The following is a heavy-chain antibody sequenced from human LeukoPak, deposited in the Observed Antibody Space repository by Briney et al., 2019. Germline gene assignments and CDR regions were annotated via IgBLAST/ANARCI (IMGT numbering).Heavy chain of an antibody. D-gene: IGHD3-3*01. J-gene: IGHJ4*02. Sequence: SQTLSLTCTVSGGSISSGSYYWSWIRQPAGKGLEWIGRIYTSGSTNYNPSLKSRVTISEDKSNNQFSLKLSSVTAADTAVYYCAREFKIFGVVISYFDYWGQGTLVTVSS. CDR2: IYTSGST. CDR1: GGSISSGSYY. V-gene: IGHV4-61*02. CDR3: AREFKIFGVVISYFDY.